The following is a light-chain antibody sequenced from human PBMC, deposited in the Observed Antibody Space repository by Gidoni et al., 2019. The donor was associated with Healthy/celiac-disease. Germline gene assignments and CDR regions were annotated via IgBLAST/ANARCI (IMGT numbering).Light chain of an antibody. Sequence: EIVLTQSPGTLSLSPGERATLSCRASQSVSSSHLAWYQQKPGQAPRLLIYGASSRATGIPDRFSGSGSGTDFTLTISRLEPEDFAVYYCQQYGSSLSTFGGGTKVEIK. J-gene: IGKJ4*01. V-gene: IGKV3-20*01. CDR2: GAS. CDR3: QQYGSSLST. CDR1: QSVSSSH.